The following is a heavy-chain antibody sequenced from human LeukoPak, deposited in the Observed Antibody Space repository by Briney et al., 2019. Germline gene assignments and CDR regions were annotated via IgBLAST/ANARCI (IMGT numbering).Heavy chain of an antibody. Sequence: SETLSLTCTVSGGSVSSYSWSWIRQPPGKGLEWIGYIYYSGSTNYNPSLKSRVTISVDTSKNQFSLRLSSVTAADTAVYYCVRDRGSSWYYTMDVWGQGTTVIVSS. D-gene: IGHD6-13*01. CDR2: IYYSGST. CDR1: GGSVSSYS. J-gene: IGHJ6*02. CDR3: VRDRGSSWYYTMDV. V-gene: IGHV4-59*02.